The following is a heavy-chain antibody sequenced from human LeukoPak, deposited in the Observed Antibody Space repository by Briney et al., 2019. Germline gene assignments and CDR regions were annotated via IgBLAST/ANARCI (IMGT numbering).Heavy chain of an antibody. Sequence: GASVKVSCKPSGYTFTDNYLHWVRQAPGQGLEWVGWMNPNSGVTGYAQNFQGRVTMTRDTSISTAYMELSSLTSDDTAVYYCTRGAGTSWFDYWGQGSLVTVSS. CDR2: MNPNSGVT. CDR3: TRGAGTSWFDY. D-gene: IGHD2-2*01. CDR1: GYTFTDNY. V-gene: IGHV1-2*02. J-gene: IGHJ4*02.